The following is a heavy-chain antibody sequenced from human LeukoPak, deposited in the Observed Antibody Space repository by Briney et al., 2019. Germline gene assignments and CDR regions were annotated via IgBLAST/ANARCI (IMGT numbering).Heavy chain of an antibody. V-gene: IGHV3-21*01. CDR1: GFTFSYYS. CDR2: ISSSSSLI. J-gene: IGHJ6*03. D-gene: IGHD6-13*01. CDR3: AKVDRGDYSSSPVPYYNYYMNV. Sequence: GGSLRLSCAASGFTFSYYSMNWVRQAPGRGLEWVSCISSSSSLIFYSDSVRGRFTISRDNAKNLPYLHMNSLRVEDTAVYYCAKVDRGDYSSSPVPYYNYYMNVWGKGTTVTVSS.